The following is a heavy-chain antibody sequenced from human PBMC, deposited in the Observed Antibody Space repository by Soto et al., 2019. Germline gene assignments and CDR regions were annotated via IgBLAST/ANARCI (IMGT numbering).Heavy chain of an antibody. V-gene: IGHV3-11*06. Sequence: GXLRLSCAAPGFTFSDYYMIWIRQAPGKGLEWVSYISSSSSYTNYADSVKFRFTISRDNAKNSLYLQMNSLRAEDTAVYYCAGGRPKKYSSSWYYFDYWGQGTLVTGSS. J-gene: IGHJ4*02. CDR1: GFTFSDYY. D-gene: IGHD6-13*01. CDR3: AGGRPKKYSSSWYYFDY. CDR2: ISSSSSYT.